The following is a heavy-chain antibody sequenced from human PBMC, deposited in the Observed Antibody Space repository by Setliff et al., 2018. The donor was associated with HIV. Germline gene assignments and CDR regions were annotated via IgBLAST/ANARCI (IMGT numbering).Heavy chain of an antibody. CDR2: IYYSGST. V-gene: IGHV4-30-4*08. D-gene: IGHD3-3*01. CDR1: GGSISSGTYY. J-gene: IGHJ6*03. Sequence: PSETLSLTCTVSGGSISSGTYYWSWIRQHPGKGLEWIGYIYYSGSTYYNPSLKSRVTISVDTSENQFSLRLNSVTAADTAVYYCASHGDYYYYYMDVWGKGTTVTVSS. CDR3: ASHGDYYYYYMDV.